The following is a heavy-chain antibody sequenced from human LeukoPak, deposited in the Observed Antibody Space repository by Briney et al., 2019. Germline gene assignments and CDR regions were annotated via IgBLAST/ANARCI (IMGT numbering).Heavy chain of an antibody. CDR2: INPNSGGT. V-gene: IGHV1-2*02. J-gene: IGHJ5*02. CDR3: ARHLDYGDYGWFDP. CDR1: GYTFTGYY. Sequence: APVKVSCKASGYTFTGYYMHWVRQAPGQGLEWMGWINPNSGGTNYAQKFQGRVTMTRDTSISTAYMELSRLRSDDTAVYYCARHLDYGDYGWFDPWGQGTLVTVSS. D-gene: IGHD4-17*01.